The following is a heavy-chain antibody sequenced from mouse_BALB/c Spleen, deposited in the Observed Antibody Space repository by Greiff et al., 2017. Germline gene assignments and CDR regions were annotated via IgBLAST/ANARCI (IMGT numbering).Heavy chain of an antibody. CDR3: ARSSPYGNYHAMDY. V-gene: IGHV3-2*02. J-gene: IGHJ4*01. Sequence: EVQLQESGPGLVKPSQSLSLTCTVTGYSITSDYAWNWIRQFPGNKLEWMGYISYSGSTSYNPSLKSRISITRDTSKNQFFLQLNSVTTEDTATYYCARSSPYGNYHAMDYWGQGTSVTVSS. D-gene: IGHD2-10*02. CDR1: GYSITSDYA. CDR2: ISYSGST.